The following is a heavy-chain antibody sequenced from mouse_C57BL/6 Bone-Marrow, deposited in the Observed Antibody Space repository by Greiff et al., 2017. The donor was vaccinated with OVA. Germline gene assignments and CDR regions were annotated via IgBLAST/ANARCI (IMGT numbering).Heavy chain of an antibody. Sequence: QVHVKQPGTELVKPGASVKLSCKASGYTFTSYWMHWVRQRPGKGLEWIGNINPSNGGTNYNEKFKSKATLTVDKSSSTAYMQLSSLTSEDSAVYYCAGGSYYGSSFHWYFDVWGTGTTVTVSS. D-gene: IGHD1-1*01. CDR3: AGGSYYGSSFHWYFDV. CDR1: GYTFTSYW. J-gene: IGHJ1*03. CDR2: INPSNGGT. V-gene: IGHV1-53*01.